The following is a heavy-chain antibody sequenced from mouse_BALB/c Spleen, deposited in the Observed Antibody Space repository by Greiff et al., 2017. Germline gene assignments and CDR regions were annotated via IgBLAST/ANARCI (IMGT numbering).Heavy chain of an antibody. Sequence: QVTLKESGPGLVAPSQSLSITCTVSGFSLTGYGVNWVRQPPGKGLEWLGMIWGDGSTDYNSALKSRLSISTDNTKSQVFLKMNSLQTDDTARYYCARGRTYYAMDYWGQGTSVTVSS. CDR3: ARGRTYYAMDY. CDR2: IWGDGST. V-gene: IGHV2-6-7*01. CDR1: GFSLTGYG. J-gene: IGHJ4*01.